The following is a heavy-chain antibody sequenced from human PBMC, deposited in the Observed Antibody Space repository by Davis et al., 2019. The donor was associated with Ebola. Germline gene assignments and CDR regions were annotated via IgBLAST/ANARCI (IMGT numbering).Heavy chain of an antibody. D-gene: IGHD1-26*01. J-gene: IGHJ4*02. V-gene: IGHV4-31*03. CDR2: IYYSGST. CDR1: GGSISSGGYY. CDR3: ARARGYSGSYYPEGYFDY. Sequence: TLSLTCTVSGGSISSGGYYWSWIRQHPGKGLEWIGYIYYSGSTYYNPSLKSRVTISVDTSKNQFSLKLSSVTAADTAVYYCARARGYSGSYYPEGYFDYWGQGTLVTVSS.